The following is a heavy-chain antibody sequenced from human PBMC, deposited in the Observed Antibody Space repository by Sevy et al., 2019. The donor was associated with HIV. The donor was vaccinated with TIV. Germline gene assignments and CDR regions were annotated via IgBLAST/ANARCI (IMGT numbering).Heavy chain of an antibody. CDR1: GVSLISGEYF. V-gene: IGHV4-61*08. CDR3: ATDQYYDIVTGLFSVDV. CDR2: IYFSGYT. J-gene: IGHJ6*02. Sequence: SETLSLTCTVSGVSLISGEYFWTWLRQPQGKGLEWIGSIYFSGYTNYSPSLKSRVTVSINTSKNQFFLRLSSVAAADTAVYYCATDQYYDIVTGLFSVDVWGQGTTVTVSS. D-gene: IGHD3-9*01.